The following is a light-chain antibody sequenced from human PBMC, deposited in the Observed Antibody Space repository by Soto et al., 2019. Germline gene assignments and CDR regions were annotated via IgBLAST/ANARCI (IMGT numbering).Light chain of an antibody. Sequence: EKVLTQSPVTLSVSLGERATLSCRASQSITTNLAWYQQKPGQAPRLLIFGASSRATGIPARFSGSVSGTEFSLSISSLQSEDSAIYYCQQYNDWPPLTFGGGTKVAL. V-gene: IGKV3-15*01. CDR2: GAS. CDR1: QSITTN. J-gene: IGKJ4*01. CDR3: QQYNDWPPLT.